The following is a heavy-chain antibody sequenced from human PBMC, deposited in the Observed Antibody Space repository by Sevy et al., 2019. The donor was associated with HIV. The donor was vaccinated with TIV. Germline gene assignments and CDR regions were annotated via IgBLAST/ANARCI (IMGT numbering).Heavy chain of an antibody. Sequence: GGSLRLSCAASGFTFNFHGMHWVRQAPGKGLEWVAFIWHDGSNKYMADSLKGRFTISRENSKNTLFLQMNSLTVEDTAVYYCARETDNSARWLDPWGQGTLVTVSS. CDR3: ARETDNSARWLDP. J-gene: IGHJ5*02. D-gene: IGHD4-4*01. V-gene: IGHV3-30*02. CDR2: IWHDGSNK. CDR1: GFTFNFHG.